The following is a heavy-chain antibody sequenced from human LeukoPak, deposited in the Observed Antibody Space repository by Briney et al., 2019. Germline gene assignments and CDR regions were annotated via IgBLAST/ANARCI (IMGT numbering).Heavy chain of an antibody. V-gene: IGHV5-51*01. Sequence: GESLKISCKGSGYSFTSYWIAWVRQMPGKGLEWMGIIYPGDSDTRYSPSFQGQVTISADKSTSTAYLQWSSLKASDTAMYYCARRPGYSYGYVNYFDYWGQGTLVTVSS. D-gene: IGHD5-18*01. CDR2: IYPGDSDT. J-gene: IGHJ4*02. CDR3: ARRPGYSYGYVNYFDY. CDR1: GYSFTSYW.